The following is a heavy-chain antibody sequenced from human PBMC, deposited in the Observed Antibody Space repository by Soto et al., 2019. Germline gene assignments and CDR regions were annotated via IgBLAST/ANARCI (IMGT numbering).Heavy chain of an antibody. D-gene: IGHD7-27*01. Sequence: QVQLVESGGGVVQPGRSLRLSCVASGFTFSSYTMQWVRQAPGRGLEWVAVISNDGSITHFADSVKGRFSISRDNSKNTLHLQMDSLRAEDTAVYHCAKDHPFQPGDLGAAFDYWGQGTRVTVSS. V-gene: IGHV3-30-3*02. CDR2: ISNDGSIT. CDR3: AKDHPFQPGDLGAAFDY. J-gene: IGHJ4*02. CDR1: GFTFSSYT.